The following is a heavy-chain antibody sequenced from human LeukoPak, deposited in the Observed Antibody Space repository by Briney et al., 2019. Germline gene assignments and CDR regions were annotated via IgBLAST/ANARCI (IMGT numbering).Heavy chain of an antibody. CDR2: IYYSGST. J-gene: IGHJ4*02. D-gene: IGHD6-13*01. CDR1: GGSISSYY. CDR3: ARGKGMRGYSRTREPFDY. V-gene: IGHV4-59*12. Sequence: SETLSLTCTVSGGSISSYYWSWIRQPPGKGLEWIGYIYYSGSTNYNPSLKSRVTISVDTSKNQFSLKLSSVTAADTAVYYCARGKGMRGYSRTREPFDYWGQGTLVTVSS.